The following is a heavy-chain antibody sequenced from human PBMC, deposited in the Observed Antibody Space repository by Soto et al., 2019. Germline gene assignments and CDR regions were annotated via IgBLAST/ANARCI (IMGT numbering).Heavy chain of an antibody. CDR1: GYTFTSYD. Sequence: QVQLVQSGAEVKKPGASVKVSCKASGYTFTSYDINWVRQATGQGLEWMGWMNTNSGNTGYAQKFEGRVTMTRNTSISTANMELSSLTSEATAVYYCARGGGSSSWYVSLFRYYYSGMDVWGQGTTVTVSS. CDR3: ARGGGSSSWYVSLFRYYYSGMDV. V-gene: IGHV1-8*01. CDR2: MNTNSGNT. J-gene: IGHJ6*02. D-gene: IGHD6-13*01.